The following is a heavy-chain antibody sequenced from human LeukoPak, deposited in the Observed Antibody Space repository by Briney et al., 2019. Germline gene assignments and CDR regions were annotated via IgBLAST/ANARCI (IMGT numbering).Heavy chain of an antibody. D-gene: IGHD3-10*01. CDR1: GFTFSSYW. CDR2: TNSDGSST. Sequence: PGGSLRLSCAASGFTFSSYWMHWVRQAPGKGLVWVSRTNSDGSSTSYADSVKGRFTISRDNAKNTLYLQMNSLRAEDTAVCYCARGDYGSGSYSAYWGQGTLVTVSS. J-gene: IGHJ4*02. V-gene: IGHV3-74*01. CDR3: ARGDYGSGSYSAY.